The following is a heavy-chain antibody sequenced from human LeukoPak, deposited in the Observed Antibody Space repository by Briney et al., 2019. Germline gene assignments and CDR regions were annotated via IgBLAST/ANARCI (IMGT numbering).Heavy chain of an antibody. CDR1: GFTFSSYA. CDR2: ISGSGGST. CDR3: AKAPSLRFLECFDY. V-gene: IGHV3-23*01. Sequence: GGSLRLSCAASGFTFSSYAMSWVRQAPGKGLEWVSAISGSGGSTYYADSVKGRFTIARDNSKNTLYLQMNSLRAEDTAVYYCAKAPSLRFLECFDYWGQGTLVTVSS. J-gene: IGHJ4*02. D-gene: IGHD3-3*01.